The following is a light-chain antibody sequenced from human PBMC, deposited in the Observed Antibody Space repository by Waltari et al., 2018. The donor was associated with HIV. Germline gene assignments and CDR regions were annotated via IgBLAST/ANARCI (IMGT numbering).Light chain of an antibody. Sequence: QSVLTQPPSVSGAPGQRVTISCSGSSSNIGSGYDVHWYQQLPGTAPKLLIYAHRNRPSAVPDRFSGSKSCTSASLAITGLQAEDEADYYFQSYDSSLSGWVFGGGTKLTVL. CDR3: QSYDSSLSGWV. V-gene: IGLV1-40*01. CDR2: AHR. CDR1: SSNIGSGYD. J-gene: IGLJ3*02.